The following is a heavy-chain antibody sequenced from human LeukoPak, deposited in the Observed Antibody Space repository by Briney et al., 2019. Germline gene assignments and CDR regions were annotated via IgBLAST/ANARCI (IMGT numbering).Heavy chain of an antibody. CDR1: GFTFSSYA. D-gene: IGHD6-19*01. Sequence: GGSLRLSCAASGFTFSSYAMHWVRQAPGKGLEWVSAISGSGGSTYYADSVKGRFTISRDNSKNTLYLQMNSLRAEDTAVYYCAKGAGSRYSSGWYYFDYWGQGTLVTVSS. J-gene: IGHJ4*02. CDR2: ISGSGGST. CDR3: AKGAGSRYSSGWYYFDY. V-gene: IGHV3-23*01.